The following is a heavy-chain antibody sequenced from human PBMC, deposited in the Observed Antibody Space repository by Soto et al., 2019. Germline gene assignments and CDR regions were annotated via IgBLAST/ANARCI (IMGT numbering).Heavy chain of an antibody. D-gene: IGHD1-26*01. V-gene: IGHV3-30*03. CDR2: ISFEGSNK. CDR3: AGDWGSLVGGRFFGS. CDR1: GFNFSEYA. J-gene: IGHJ4*02. Sequence: GGSLRLSCAASGFNFSEYAMHWVRQSPGNGLEWLAIISFEGSNKYSANSVKGRFTNSRDNSKNTLYLQMNDLRPEDTAVYYCAGDWGSLVGGRFFGSWGQGSPFTVGS.